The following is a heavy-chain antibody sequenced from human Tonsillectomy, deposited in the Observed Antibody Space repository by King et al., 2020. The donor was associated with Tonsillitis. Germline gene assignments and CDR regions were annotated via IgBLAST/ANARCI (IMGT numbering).Heavy chain of an antibody. Sequence: QLVQSGAEVKKPGASVKISCKTSGYSFTVHPMHWVRQAPGQRREWMGWINSGNGNTHYSQKFQGRVTITRDTSASTTFMELTSLRSEDTAVYYCARDYRYCSSGSCYFPPDFWGQGTLVTVSS. V-gene: IGHV1-3*01. CDR1: GYSFTVHP. J-gene: IGHJ4*02. CDR3: ARDYRYCSSGSCYFPPDF. D-gene: IGHD2-15*01. CDR2: INSGNGNT.